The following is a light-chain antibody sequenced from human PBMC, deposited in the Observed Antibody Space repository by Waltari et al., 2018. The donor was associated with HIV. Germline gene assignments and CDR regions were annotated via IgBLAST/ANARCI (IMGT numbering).Light chain of an antibody. V-gene: IGKV3-15*01. CDR3: QQYNTWPPRT. CDR1: QSVSSN. Sequence: EIVMTQSPATLSVSPGERDTLSCRASQSVSSNLAWYQQKPGQAPRLLIYGASTRATCIPARFSGSGSGTEFTLTISSLQSEDFAVYYCQQYNTWPPRTFGQGTKLEIK. CDR2: GAS. J-gene: IGKJ2*01.